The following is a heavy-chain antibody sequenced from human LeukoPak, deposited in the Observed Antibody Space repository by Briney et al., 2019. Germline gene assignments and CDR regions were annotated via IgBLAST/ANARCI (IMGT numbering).Heavy chain of an antibody. CDR3: ARVEWFGELSSFDI. D-gene: IGHD3-10*01. Sequence: AETLSLTCTVSGGSVSSGTYYWSWIRQPPGEGLEWIIYIYYSGITYYNPSLKSRVTISADTSKNQFSVKLSSVTAADTAVYYCARVEWFGELSSFDIWGQGTMVTVSS. V-gene: IGHV4-61*01. J-gene: IGHJ3*02. CDR1: GGSVSSGTYY. CDR2: IYYSGIT.